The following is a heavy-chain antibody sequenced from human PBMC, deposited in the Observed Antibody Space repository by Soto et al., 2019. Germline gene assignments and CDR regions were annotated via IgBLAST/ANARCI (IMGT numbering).Heavy chain of an antibody. V-gene: IGHV1-2*04. Sequence: ASVKVSCKASGYTFTGYYMHWVRQAPGQGLEWMGWINPNSGGTNYAQKFQGWVTMTRDTSISTAYMELSRLRSDDTAVYYCARWGGTLRYFGWLPNSSHNYYGMDVWGQGTTVTVSS. D-gene: IGHD3-9*01. CDR2: INPNSGGT. CDR3: ARWGGTLRYFGWLPNSSHNYYGMDV. CDR1: GYTFTGYY. J-gene: IGHJ6*02.